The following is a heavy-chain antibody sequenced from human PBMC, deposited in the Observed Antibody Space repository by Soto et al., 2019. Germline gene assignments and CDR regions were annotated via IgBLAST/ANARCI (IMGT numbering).Heavy chain of an antibody. J-gene: IGHJ4*02. D-gene: IGHD6-13*01. Sequence: SETLSLTCAVSGGSISGGGYSWSWIRQPPGKGLEWIGYIYHSGSTYYNPSLKSRVTISVDRSKNQFSLKLSSVTAADTAVYYCTNSHAGAHITAAVHWGQGTLVTVSS. CDR2: IYHSGST. CDR3: TNSHAGAHITAAVH. CDR1: GGSISGGGYS. V-gene: IGHV4-30-2*01.